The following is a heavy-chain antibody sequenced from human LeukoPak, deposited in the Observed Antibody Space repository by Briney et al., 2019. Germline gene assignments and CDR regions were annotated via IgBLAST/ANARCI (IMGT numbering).Heavy chain of an antibody. CDR1: GGTFSSYA. D-gene: IGHD3-9*01. J-gene: IGHJ4*02. CDR3: ARDDLTGYYDI. Sequence: GASVEVSCKASGGTFSSYAISWVRQAPGQGLEWMGRIIPILGIANYAQKFQGRVTITADKSTSTAYMELSSLRSEDTAVYYCARDDLTGYYDIWGQGTLVTVSS. CDR2: IIPILGIA. V-gene: IGHV1-69*04.